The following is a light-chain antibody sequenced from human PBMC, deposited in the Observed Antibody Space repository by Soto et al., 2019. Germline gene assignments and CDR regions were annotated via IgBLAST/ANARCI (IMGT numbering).Light chain of an antibody. CDR2: EVS. CDR1: SSDVGGYNY. CDR3: TPFTIISTWV. J-gene: IGLJ3*02. Sequence: QSALTQPASVSGSPGQSITISCTGTSSDVGGYNYVSWFQQHPGKAPKLKIYEVSNRPSGVSNRFSGSKSGNTASLTISELQAEDEAEYYCTPFTIISTWVFGGGTKLTVL. V-gene: IGLV2-14*01.